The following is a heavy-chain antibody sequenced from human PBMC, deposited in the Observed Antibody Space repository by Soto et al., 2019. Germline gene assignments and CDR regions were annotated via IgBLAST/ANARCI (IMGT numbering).Heavy chain of an antibody. CDR2: IYHIGST. J-gene: IGHJ1*01. Sequence: SETLCLTSAVSWGSIIGGGYCWSWIRQPPGKGLEWIGYIYHIGSTYYNPSLKSRVTISVDRSKNQFSLKLSSVTAADTAVYYCASALVVAATRSYFQHWGQGTLVTVSS. CDR3: ASALVVAATRSYFQH. D-gene: IGHD2-15*01. V-gene: IGHV4-30-2*01. CDR1: WGSIIGGGYC.